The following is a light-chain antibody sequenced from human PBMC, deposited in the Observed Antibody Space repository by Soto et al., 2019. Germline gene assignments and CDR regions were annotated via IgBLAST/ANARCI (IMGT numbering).Light chain of an antibody. V-gene: IGLV1-40*01. CDR3: QSYDSSMSGARV. Sequence: QSVLTQPPSVSGAPGQRVTISCTGSSSNIGAGYDVHWYQQLPGTAPKLLIYGNSNRPSGVPDRFSGSKSGTSASLAITGIQADDEADYYCQSYDSSMSGARVFGGGTQLTVL. CDR2: GNS. CDR1: SSNIGAGYD. J-gene: IGLJ3*02.